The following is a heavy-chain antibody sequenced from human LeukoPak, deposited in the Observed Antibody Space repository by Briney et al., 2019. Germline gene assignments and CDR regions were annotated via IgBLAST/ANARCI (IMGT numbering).Heavy chain of an antibody. Sequence: SETLSLTCTVSGGSISSYYWSWVRQPPGKGLEWIGYVYYSGTTNYNPSLKSRVTISIDASKNQLSLRLDPVTAADTAAYYCAREGIDTHPAYQAYWGQGTLVTVSS. CDR2: VYYSGTT. J-gene: IGHJ4*02. V-gene: IGHV4-59*01. CDR3: AREGIDTHPAYQAY. CDR1: GGSISSYY. D-gene: IGHD2-2*01.